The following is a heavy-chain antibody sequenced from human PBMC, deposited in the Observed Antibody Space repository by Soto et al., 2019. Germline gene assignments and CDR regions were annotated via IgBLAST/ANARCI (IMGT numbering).Heavy chain of an antibody. D-gene: IGHD6-19*01. Sequence: GGSLRLSCAASGFTFSSYAMSWVRQAPGKGLEWVSAISGSGGSTYYADSVKGRFTISRDNSKNTLYLQMNSLRAEDTAVYYCAKDGQWLVLQVYRYFDYWGQGTLVTVSS. CDR2: ISGSGGST. J-gene: IGHJ4*02. CDR3: AKDGQWLVLQVYRYFDY. V-gene: IGHV3-23*01. CDR1: GFTFSSYA.